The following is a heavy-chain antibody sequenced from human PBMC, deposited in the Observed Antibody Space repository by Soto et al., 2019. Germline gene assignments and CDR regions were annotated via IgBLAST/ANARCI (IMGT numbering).Heavy chain of an antibody. D-gene: IGHD1-26*01. J-gene: IGHJ4*02. CDR1: GGSISSSSYY. V-gene: IGHV4-39*01. CDR2: IYYSGST. Sequence: PSETLSLTCTVSGGSISSSSYYWGWIRQPPGKGLEWIGSIYYSGSTYYNPPLKSRVTISVDTSKNQFSLKLSSVTAADTAVYYCWVGVGAPKPLDYWGQGTLVTVSS. CDR3: WVGVGAPKPLDY.